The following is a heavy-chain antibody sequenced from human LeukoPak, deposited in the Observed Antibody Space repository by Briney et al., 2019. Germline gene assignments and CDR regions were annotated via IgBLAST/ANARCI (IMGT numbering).Heavy chain of an antibody. V-gene: IGHV3-30*04. Sequence: PGGSLRLSCAASGFTFSSYAMHWVRQAPGKGLEWVAVISYDGSNKYYADSVKGRFTISRDNSKNTLYLQMNSLRAEDTAVYYCEGVGDSSSWYYFDYWGQGTLVTVSS. CDR3: EGVGDSSSWYYFDY. CDR2: ISYDGSNK. J-gene: IGHJ4*02. D-gene: IGHD6-13*01. CDR1: GFTFSSYA.